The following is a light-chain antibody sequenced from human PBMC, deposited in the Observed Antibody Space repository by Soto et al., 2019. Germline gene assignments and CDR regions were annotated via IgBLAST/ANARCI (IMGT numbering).Light chain of an antibody. CDR2: SAS. J-gene: IGKJ4*01. V-gene: IGKV3-11*01. CDR3: QQRTNWPPT. CDR1: QSVRND. Sequence: EIVLTQSPATLSLSPGERATLSCRASQSVRNDLVWYHQKPGQAPRVLIYSASNRATGITARFRGSGSETDFTLTLSSLAPEDFAVYYCQQRTNWPPTFGGGTKVEMK.